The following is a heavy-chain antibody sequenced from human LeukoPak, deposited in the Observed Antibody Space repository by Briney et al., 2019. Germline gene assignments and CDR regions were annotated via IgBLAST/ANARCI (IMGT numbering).Heavy chain of an antibody. J-gene: IGHJ4*02. V-gene: IGHV3-49*04. Sequence: GGSLRLSCTTSGFTFGAYAMSWVRQAPGKGLQWVGFIRSETYGGTTDYAASVKGRFTISRDDSKSIAYLQMDSLKTEDTAVYYCTRAPRGRGSGRYLVDYWGQGSPVTVSS. CDR1: GFTFGAYA. CDR3: TRAPRGRGSGRYLVDY. CDR2: IRSETYGGTT. D-gene: IGHD3-10*01.